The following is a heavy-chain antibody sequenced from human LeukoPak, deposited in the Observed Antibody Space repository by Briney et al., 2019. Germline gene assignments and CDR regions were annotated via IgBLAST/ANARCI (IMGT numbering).Heavy chain of an antibody. Sequence: PSETLSLTCTVSGGSINNYYWTWIRQPAGKGLEWIGRIYSSGKTNYNPSLKSRVSISVDTSKNQFSLKLSSVTAVDTAVYYCAREIAARKRNYYYYYYMDVWGKGTTVTVSS. CDR2: IYSSGKT. D-gene: IGHD6-13*01. CDR3: AREIAARKRNYYYYYYMDV. J-gene: IGHJ6*03. CDR1: GGSINNYY. V-gene: IGHV4-4*07.